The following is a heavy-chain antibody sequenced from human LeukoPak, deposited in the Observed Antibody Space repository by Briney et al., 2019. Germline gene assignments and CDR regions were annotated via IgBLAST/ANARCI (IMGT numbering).Heavy chain of an antibody. CDR2: INPNSGGT. D-gene: IGHD6-13*01. Sequence: ASVKVSCKASGYTFTGYYMHWVRQAPGQGLEWMGWINPNSGGTNYAQKFQGRATMTRDTSISTAYMELSRLRSDDTAVYYCARDSSIAAAGTVWFDPWGQGTLVTVSS. CDR1: GYTFTGYY. CDR3: ARDSSIAAAGTVWFDP. J-gene: IGHJ5*02. V-gene: IGHV1-2*02.